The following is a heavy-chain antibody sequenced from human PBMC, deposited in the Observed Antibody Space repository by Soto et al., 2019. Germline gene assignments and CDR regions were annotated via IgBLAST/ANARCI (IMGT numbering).Heavy chain of an antibody. CDR1: GYTFTSYD. D-gene: IGHD5-18*01. CDR2: MNPNSGNT. CDR3: ARGDPPMLDTAMVMRNYYFDY. V-gene: IGHV1-8*01. J-gene: IGHJ4*02. Sequence: ASVKVSCKASGYTFTSYDINWVRQATGQGLEWMGWMNPNSGNTGYAQKFQGRVTMTRNTSISTAYMELSSLRSEDTAVYYCARGDPPMLDTAMVMRNYYFDYWGQGTLVTVSS.